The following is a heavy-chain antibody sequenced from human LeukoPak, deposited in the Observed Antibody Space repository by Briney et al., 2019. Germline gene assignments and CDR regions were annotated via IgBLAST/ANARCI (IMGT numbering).Heavy chain of an antibody. CDR3: ARAPRILGWLVLSPSGAFDI. V-gene: IGHV4-39*07. Sequence: RPSETLSLTCTVSGGSISSSSYNWGWIRQPPGKGLEWIGSIYYSGSTYYNPSLKSRVTISVDTSKNQFSLKLSSVTAADTAVYYCARAPRILGWLVLSPSGAFDIWGQGTMVTVSS. D-gene: IGHD6-19*01. CDR1: GGSISSSSYN. J-gene: IGHJ3*02. CDR2: IYYSGST.